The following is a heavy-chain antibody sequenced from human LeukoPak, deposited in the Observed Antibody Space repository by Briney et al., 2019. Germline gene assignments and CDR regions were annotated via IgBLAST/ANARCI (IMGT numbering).Heavy chain of an antibody. CDR2: ISYGGNKR. D-gene: IGHD1-7*01. V-gene: IGHV3-30*03. J-gene: IGHJ5*02. CDR1: GFTFSNYA. CDR3: ARESGLNYFDP. Sequence: GGSLRLSCTASGFTFSNYAMHWVRQAPGKELEWVAVISYGGNKRYYAGSVKGRLSISRDNSKNTLYLQMNRLRVEDTAMYYCARESGLNYFDPWGQGILVTVSS.